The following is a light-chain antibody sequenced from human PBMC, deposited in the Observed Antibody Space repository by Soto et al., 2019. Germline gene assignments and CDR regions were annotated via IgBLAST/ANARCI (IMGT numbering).Light chain of an antibody. CDR1: SSDVGSSNG. CDR2: DVS. J-gene: IGLJ1*01. V-gene: IGLV2-18*02. Sequence: QSALTQPPSVSGSPGQSVAISCTGTSSDVGSSNGVSWYQQPPGTAPKLMIYDVSNRPSGVPDRFSGSKSGNTASLTISGLQAEDEVDYYCSSYTSSSTYVFGSGTKLTVL. CDR3: SSYTSSSTYV.